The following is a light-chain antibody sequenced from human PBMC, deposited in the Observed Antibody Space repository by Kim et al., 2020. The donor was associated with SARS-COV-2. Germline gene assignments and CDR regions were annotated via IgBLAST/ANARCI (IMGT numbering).Light chain of an antibody. CDR2: DAS. J-gene: IGKJ4*01. CDR3: QQRSNWPT. Sequence: SLSPGERATPPCRASQSVSSYLAWYQQKPGQAPRLLIYDASNRATGIPARFSGSGSGTDFTLTISSLEPEDFAVYYCQQRSNWPTFGGGTKVDIK. V-gene: IGKV3-11*01. CDR1: QSVSSY.